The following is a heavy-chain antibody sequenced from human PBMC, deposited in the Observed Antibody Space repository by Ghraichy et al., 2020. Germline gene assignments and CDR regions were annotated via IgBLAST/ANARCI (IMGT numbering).Heavy chain of an antibody. Sequence: SVKVSCKASGGTFSSYAISWVRQAPGQGLEWMGGIIPIFGTANYAQKFQGRVTITADESTSTAYMELSSLRSEDTAVYYCAGRSGDSGYEPAFDYWGQGTLVTVSS. D-gene: IGHD5-12*01. J-gene: IGHJ4*02. CDR1: GGTFSSYA. V-gene: IGHV1-69*13. CDR3: AGRSGDSGYEPAFDY. CDR2: IIPIFGTA.